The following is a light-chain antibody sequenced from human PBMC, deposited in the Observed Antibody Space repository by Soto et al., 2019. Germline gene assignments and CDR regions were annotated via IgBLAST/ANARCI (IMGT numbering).Light chain of an antibody. CDR1: SSDVGGYNY. J-gene: IGLJ2*01. CDR3: SSYTSSSAYVV. Sequence: QSVLTQPASVSGSPGQSITISCTGSSSDVGGYNYVSWYQHPPGKGPKLMIYEVSNRPSGVSDRFSGSKSGNTASLTISGLQAEDEADYYCSSYTSSSAYVVFGGGTQLTVL. CDR2: EVS. V-gene: IGLV2-14*01.